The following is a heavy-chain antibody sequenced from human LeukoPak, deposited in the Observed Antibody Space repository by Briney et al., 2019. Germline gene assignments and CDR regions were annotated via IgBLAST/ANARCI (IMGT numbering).Heavy chain of an antibody. CDR3: AKEQAGYYYYGMDV. CDR2: ISWNSGSI. D-gene: IGHD6-19*01. V-gene: IGHV3-9*01. J-gene: IGHJ6*02. Sequence: GRSLRLSCAASGFTFDDYAMHWVRQAPGKGLEWVSGISWNSGSIGYADSVKGRFTISRDNAKNSLYLQMNSLRAEDTALYYCAKEQAGYYYYGMDVWGQGTTVTVSS. CDR1: GFTFDDYA.